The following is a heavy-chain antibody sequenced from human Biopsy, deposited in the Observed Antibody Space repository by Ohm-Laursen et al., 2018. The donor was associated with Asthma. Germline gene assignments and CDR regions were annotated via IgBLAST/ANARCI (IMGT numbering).Heavy chain of an antibody. CDR3: ARGDSSNWSHYYFDY. CDR1: GFAVSRDH. J-gene: IGHJ4*02. D-gene: IGHD3-22*01. CDR2: IYSGGTS. Sequence: SLRLSCAASGFAVSRDHMFWVCQAPGKGLEWASVIYSGGTSHTADSVRGRFTISRDYSKNTLYLQMHSLRAEDTAVYYCARGDSSNWSHYYFDYWGQGTLVTVSS. V-gene: IGHV3-53*01.